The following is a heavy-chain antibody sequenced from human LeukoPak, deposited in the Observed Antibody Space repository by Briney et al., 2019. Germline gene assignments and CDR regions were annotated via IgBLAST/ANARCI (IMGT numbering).Heavy chain of an antibody. CDR2: THHSGAT. CDR1: GVSITSNY. J-gene: IGHJ4*02. V-gene: IGHV4-59*01. Sequence: SETLSLTCSVSGVSITSNYWGWIRQPPGKGLEWLGYTHHSGATSYNPSLKSRSTMSLDTSNNQYSLKLSSVTAADTAVYYCARSSGHSYGDFDYWGQGNLVTVSS. D-gene: IGHD5-18*01. CDR3: ARSSGHSYGDFDY.